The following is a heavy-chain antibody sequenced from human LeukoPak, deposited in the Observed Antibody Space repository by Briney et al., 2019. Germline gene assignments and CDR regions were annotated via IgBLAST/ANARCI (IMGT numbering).Heavy chain of an antibody. CDR3: VRDAEGAAISVNYWFDP. Sequence: ASVKVSCKASGYTFTSYGISWVRQAPGQGLEWMGWISAYNGNTNYAQKFQGRVTMTGDTSISTAYMELRGLRSEDTAVYYCVRDAEGAAISVNYWFDPWGQGTLVTVSS. CDR2: ISAYNGNT. CDR1: GYTFTSYG. J-gene: IGHJ5*02. V-gene: IGHV1-18*01. D-gene: IGHD2-2*02.